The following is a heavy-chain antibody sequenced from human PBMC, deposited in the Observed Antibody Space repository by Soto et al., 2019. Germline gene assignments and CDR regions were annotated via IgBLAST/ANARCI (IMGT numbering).Heavy chain of an antibody. Sequence: GRSLRLSCAPPGFTFSSYRMHSVRQAPGKGLEWVAVIWYDGSNKYYAHSVKGRFTISRDNSKNTLYLQMNSLRAEDTAVYYCAREFGIGARRAYYYYYGREGWGQGSTVTFAS. D-gene: IGHD6-6*01. CDR1: GFTFSSYR. V-gene: IGHV3-33*01. CDR3: AREFGIGARRAYYYYYGREG. CDR2: IWYDGSNK. J-gene: IGHJ6*01.